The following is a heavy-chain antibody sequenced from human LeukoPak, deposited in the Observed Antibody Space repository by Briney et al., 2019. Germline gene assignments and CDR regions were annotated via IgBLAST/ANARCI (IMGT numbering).Heavy chain of an antibody. V-gene: IGHV3-7*01. J-gene: IGHJ4*02. CDR2: INQDGSEK. D-gene: IGHD6-13*01. CDR1: GFTFTECW. Sequence: GGSLRLSCAASGFTFTECWMNWVRQAPGKGLEWVASINQDGSEKYYVDSVKGRFTISRDNAQNSLYLQMSYLRAEDTAMFYRARDGVAAGLYFDLWGQGTLVTVSS. CDR3: ARDGVAAGLYFDL.